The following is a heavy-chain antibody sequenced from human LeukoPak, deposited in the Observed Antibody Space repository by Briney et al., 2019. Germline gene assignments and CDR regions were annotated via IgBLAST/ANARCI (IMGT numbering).Heavy chain of an antibody. J-gene: IGHJ4*02. CDR1: GGSFSGYY. CDR2: INHSGST. CDR3: ARAPGNDY. Sequence: SETLSLTCAVYGGSFSGYYWSWIRQPPGKGLEWIGEINHSGSTDHNPSLKSRVTISVDTSKNQFSLKLSSVTAADTAVYYCARAPGNDYWGQGTLVTVSS. V-gene: IGHV4-34*01. D-gene: IGHD4-23*01.